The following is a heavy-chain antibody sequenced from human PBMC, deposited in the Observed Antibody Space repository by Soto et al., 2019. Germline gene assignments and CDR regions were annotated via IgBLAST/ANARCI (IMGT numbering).Heavy chain of an antibody. CDR1: GGSFGGYY. V-gene: IGHV4-34*01. CDR2: ISHSGST. Sequence: SETLSLTCAVYGGSFGGYYWCWIRQRQGKGLEWIGEISHSGSTNYNPSLKSRVTISVDTSKNQFSLKRSSVTAADTAAYYCARVGGYCSSTSCYASYYYMDVWGKGTTVT. CDR3: ARVGGYCSSTSCYASYYYMDV. J-gene: IGHJ6*03. D-gene: IGHD2-2*01.